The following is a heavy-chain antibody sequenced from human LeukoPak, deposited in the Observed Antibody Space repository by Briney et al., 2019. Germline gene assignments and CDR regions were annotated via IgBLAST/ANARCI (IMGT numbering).Heavy chain of an antibody. CDR3: ATEGRNYYDSSGYYGYFQH. J-gene: IGHJ1*01. Sequence: DSVKVSCKVSGYTLTELSMHWVRQAPGKGLEWMGGFDPEDGETIYAQKFQGRVTMTEDTSTDTAYMELSSLRSEDTAVYYCATEGRNYYDSSGYYGYFQHWGQGTLVTVSS. CDR1: GYTLTELS. CDR2: FDPEDGET. D-gene: IGHD3-22*01. V-gene: IGHV1-24*01.